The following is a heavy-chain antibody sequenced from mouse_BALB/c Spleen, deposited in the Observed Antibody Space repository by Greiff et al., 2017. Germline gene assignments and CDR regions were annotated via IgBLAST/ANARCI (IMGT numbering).Heavy chain of an antibody. D-gene: IGHD1-2*01. Sequence: EVQVVESGGGLVKPGGSLKLSCAASGFTFSSYGMSWVRQTPDKRLEWVATISSGGSYTYYPDSVKGRFTISRDNAKNTLYLQMSSLKSEDTAMYYCARQHTTATGAYWGQGTLVTVSA. J-gene: IGHJ3*01. V-gene: IGHV5-6*01. CDR3: ARQHTTATGAY. CDR1: GFTFSSYG. CDR2: ISSGGSYT.